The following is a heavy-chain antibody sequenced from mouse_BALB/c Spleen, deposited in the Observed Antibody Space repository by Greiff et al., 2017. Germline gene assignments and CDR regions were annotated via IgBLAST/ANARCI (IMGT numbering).Heavy chain of an antibody. Sequence: EVQLVESGGDLVKPGGSLKLSCAASGFTFSSYGMSWVRQTPDKRLEWVATISSGGSYTYYPDSVKGRFTISRDNAKNTLYLQMSSLKSEDTAMYYCARQGGNTWYFDVWGAGTTVTVSS. V-gene: IGHV5-6*01. CDR1: GFTFSSYG. CDR2: ISSGGSYT. CDR3: ARQGGNTWYFDV. J-gene: IGHJ1*01. D-gene: IGHD2-1*01.